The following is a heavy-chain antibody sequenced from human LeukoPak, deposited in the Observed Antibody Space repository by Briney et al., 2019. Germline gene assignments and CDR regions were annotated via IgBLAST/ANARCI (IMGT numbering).Heavy chain of an antibody. CDR2: IRYDGSNK. V-gene: IGHV3-30*02. J-gene: IGHJ4*02. CDR3: ASEVVIAQGDFDY. Sequence: GGSLRLSCAASGFTFSSYGMHWVRQAPGKGLEWVAFIRYDGSNKYYADSVKGRFTISRDNSKNTLYLQMNSLRAEDTAVYYCASEVVIAQGDFDYWGQGTLVTVSS. CDR1: GFTFSSYG. D-gene: IGHD2-21*01.